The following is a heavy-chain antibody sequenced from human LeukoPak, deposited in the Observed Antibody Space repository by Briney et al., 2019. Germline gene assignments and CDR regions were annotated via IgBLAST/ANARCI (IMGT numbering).Heavy chain of an antibody. CDR3: AKDPVRIAVAGSGEVY. V-gene: IGHV1-69*04. CDR2: IIPILGIA. Sequence: SVKVSCKASGGTFSSYAISWVRQAPGQGLEWMGRIIPILGIANYAQKFQGRVTITADKSTSTAYMELSSLRSEDTAVYYCAKDPVRIAVAGSGEVYWGQGTQVTVSS. CDR1: GGTFSSYA. J-gene: IGHJ4*02. D-gene: IGHD6-19*01.